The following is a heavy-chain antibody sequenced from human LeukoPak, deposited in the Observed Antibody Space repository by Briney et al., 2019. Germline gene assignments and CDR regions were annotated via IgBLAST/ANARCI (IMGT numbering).Heavy chain of an antibody. V-gene: IGHV5-51*01. D-gene: IGHD6-19*01. Sequence: PGESLKISCKGSGYSFTTYWIGWVRQMPGKGLEWMGIIYPGDSDTRYSPSFQGQVTISADKSISTAYLQWSSLKASDTAMYYCARHVPLYSSGWYVGYWGQGTLVTVSS. CDR3: ARHVPLYSSGWYVGY. CDR1: GYSFTTYW. CDR2: IYPGDSDT. J-gene: IGHJ4*02.